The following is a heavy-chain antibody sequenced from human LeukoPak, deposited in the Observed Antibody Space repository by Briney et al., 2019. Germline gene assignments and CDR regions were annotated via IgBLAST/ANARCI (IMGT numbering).Heavy chain of an antibody. CDR2: ISSSSSTI. J-gene: IGHJ3*02. V-gene: IGHV3-48*04. CDR1: GFTFSSYS. CDR3: ATPSPRFEGAFDI. D-gene: IGHD3-16*01. Sequence: GGSLRLSCAASGFTFSSYSMNWVRQAPGKGLEWVSYISSSSSTIYYADSVKGRFTISRDNAKNSLYLQMNSLRAEDTAVYYCATPSPRFEGAFDIWGQGTMVTVSS.